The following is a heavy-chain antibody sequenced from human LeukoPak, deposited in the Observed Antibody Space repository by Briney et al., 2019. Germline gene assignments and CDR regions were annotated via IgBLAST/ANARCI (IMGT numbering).Heavy chain of an antibody. CDR3: AKVLPIYFSPSSWFDH. V-gene: IGHV3-7*01. D-gene: IGHD3-3*01. J-gene: IGHJ5*02. Sequence: GRSLTLSWAASGLTFGSDWMRWDSHPQGKGLEWVAKIKQEGSEKYYVDSEKGRFTISRATAKTSLYLQMNRLRAEDTAVYYCAKVLPIYFSPSSWFDHWGQGTLVTVSS. CDR2: IKQEGSEK. CDR1: GLTFGSDW.